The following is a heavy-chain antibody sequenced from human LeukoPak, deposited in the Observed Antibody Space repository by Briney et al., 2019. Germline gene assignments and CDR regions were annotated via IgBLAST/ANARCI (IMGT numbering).Heavy chain of an antibody. D-gene: IGHD7-27*01. CDR2: MNPNSGNT. J-gene: IGHJ5*02. Sequence: ASVKVSCKASGYTFTSYDINWVRQATGQGLEWMGWMNPNSGNTGYAQKFQGRVTMTRNNSISTAYMELSSLRSEDTAVYYCARVSTGDINWFDPWGQGTLVTVSS. CDR1: GYTFTSYD. V-gene: IGHV1-8*01. CDR3: ARVSTGDINWFDP.